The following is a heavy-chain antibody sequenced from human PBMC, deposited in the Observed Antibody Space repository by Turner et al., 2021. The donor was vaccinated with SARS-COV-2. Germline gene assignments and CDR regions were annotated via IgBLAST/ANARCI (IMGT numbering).Heavy chain of an antibody. J-gene: IGHJ4*02. CDR2: FFYSGST. V-gene: IGHV4-39*01. CDR3: ARQVSRLGRWLAPFDS. CDR1: SRSISSSAYY. D-gene: IGHD6-19*01. Sequence: QLQLPDSVPGLVKPSETLSLTCAVSSRSISSSAYYCGWIRQPPGKGLEWIGSFFYSGSTYYSPSIKSRITISGDTSKNKCSLNLSSVTAADTAVYYCARQVSRLGRWLAPFDSWGQGTLVTVSS.